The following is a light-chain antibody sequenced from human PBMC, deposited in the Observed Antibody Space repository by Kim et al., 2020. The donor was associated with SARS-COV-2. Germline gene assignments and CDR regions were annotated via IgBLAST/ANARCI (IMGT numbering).Light chain of an antibody. V-gene: IGLV2-14*03. CDR1: SSDIGGYNY. CDR2: DVS. CDR3: SSYTSTATWV. Sequence: QSALTQPASVSGSPGQSITISCTGTSSDIGGYNYVSWYQQHPGKPPKLMISDVSKRPSGVPDRFSGSKSGNTASLTISGLQAEDEADYHCSSYTSTATWVFGGGTQLTVL. J-gene: IGLJ3*02.